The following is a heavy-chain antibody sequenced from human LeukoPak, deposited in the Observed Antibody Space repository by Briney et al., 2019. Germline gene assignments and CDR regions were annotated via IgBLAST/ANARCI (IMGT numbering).Heavy chain of an antibody. D-gene: IGHD2-21*02. Sequence: SETLSLTCTVSGYSISSGYYWGWIRQPPGKGLEWIGSIYHSGSTYYNPSLKSRVTISVDTSKNQFSLKLSSVTAADTAVYYCARDRQETASFDYWGQGTLVTVSS. CDR2: IYHSGST. CDR3: ARDRQETASFDY. J-gene: IGHJ4*02. CDR1: GYSISSGYY. V-gene: IGHV4-38-2*02.